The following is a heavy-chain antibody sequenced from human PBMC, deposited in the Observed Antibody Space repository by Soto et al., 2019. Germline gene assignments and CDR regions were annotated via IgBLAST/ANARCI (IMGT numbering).Heavy chain of an antibody. CDR2: ISGSGGST. Sequence: GGSLRLSCAASGFTFSSFAMSWVRQAPGKGLDWVSAISGSGGSTYSADSVKGRFTISRDDSKNTLYLQMNSLKTEDTAVYYCTTDYPRSLPGYWGQGTPVTVSS. J-gene: IGHJ4*02. V-gene: IGHV3-23*01. CDR3: TTDYPRSLPGY. CDR1: GFTFSSFA.